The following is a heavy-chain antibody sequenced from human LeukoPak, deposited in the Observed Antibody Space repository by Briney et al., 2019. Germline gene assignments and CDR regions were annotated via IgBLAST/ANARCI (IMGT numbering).Heavy chain of an antibody. D-gene: IGHD5-12*01. CDR1: GFTFNNYA. Sequence: GGSLRLSCAASGFTFNNYAMSWVRQAPGKGLEWVSVISGSGGGTYYADSVKGRFTISRDNSRNTLYLQMNSLRVEDTAVYYCARDRGYVMDYWGQGTLVTVSS. CDR3: ARDRGYVMDY. J-gene: IGHJ4*02. CDR2: ISGSGGGT. V-gene: IGHV3-23*01.